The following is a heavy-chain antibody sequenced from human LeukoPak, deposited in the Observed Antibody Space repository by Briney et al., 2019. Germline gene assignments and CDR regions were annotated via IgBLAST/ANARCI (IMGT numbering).Heavy chain of an antibody. Sequence: ASVKVSCKASGGTFSSYIISWVRQAPGQGLEWMGRIIPILGIANYAQKFQGRVTITADKSTSTAYMELSSLRSEDTAVYYCARDQPLYYYYGMDVWGQGTTVTVSS. V-gene: IGHV1-69*04. CDR3: ARDQPLYYYYGMDV. CDR1: GGTFSSYI. J-gene: IGHJ6*02. CDR2: IIPILGIA.